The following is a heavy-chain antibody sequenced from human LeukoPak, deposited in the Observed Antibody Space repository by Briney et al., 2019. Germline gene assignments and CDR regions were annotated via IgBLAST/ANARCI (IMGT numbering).Heavy chain of an antibody. J-gene: IGHJ5*02. CDR2: INHSGST. Sequence: NPSETLSLTCAVYGGSFSGYYWSWIRQPPGKGLEWIGEINHSGSTNYNPSLKSRVTISVDTSKNQFSLKLSSVTAADTAVYYCARVHYYYGSGSYYWFDPWGEGTLVTVSS. CDR1: GGSFSGYY. D-gene: IGHD3-10*01. CDR3: ARVHYYYGSGSYYWFDP. V-gene: IGHV4-34*01.